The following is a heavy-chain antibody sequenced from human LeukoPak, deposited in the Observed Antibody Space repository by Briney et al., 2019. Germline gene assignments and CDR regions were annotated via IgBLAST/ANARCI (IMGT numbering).Heavy chain of an antibody. V-gene: IGHV4-61*01. CDR2: IYYSGST. CDR3: ARDRSGYFLDHYFDY. CDR1: GGSVSSGSYY. Sequence: PSETLSLTCTVSGGSVSSGSYYWSWIRQPPGKGLEWIGYIYYSGSTNYNPSLKSRVTISVDTSKNQFSLKLSSVTAADTAVYYCARDRSGYFLDHYFDYWDQGTLVTVSS. J-gene: IGHJ4*02. D-gene: IGHD3/OR15-3a*01.